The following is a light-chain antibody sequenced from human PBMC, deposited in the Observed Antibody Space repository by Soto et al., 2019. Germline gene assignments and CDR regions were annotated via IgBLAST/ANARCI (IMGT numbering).Light chain of an antibody. J-gene: IGLJ2*01. CDR2: DVN. V-gene: IGLV2-14*03. Sequence: QSVLTQPASVSGSPGQSITISCTGTSSDVGSYPYVSWYQQHPGKAPKLMIYDVNSRPSGVSNRFSGSKSGNTASLTISELQAEDEADYYCGSYTTSSTVVFGGGTQLT. CDR1: SSDVGSYPY. CDR3: GSYTTSSTVV.